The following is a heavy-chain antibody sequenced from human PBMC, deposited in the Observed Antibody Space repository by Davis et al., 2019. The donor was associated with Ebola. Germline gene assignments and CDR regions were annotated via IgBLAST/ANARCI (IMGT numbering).Heavy chain of an antibody. J-gene: IGHJ4*02. CDR1: GFTFSTYG. D-gene: IGHD6-19*01. CDR3: ATDPEGWLDFDY. CDR2: INSGARSM. V-gene: IGHV3-48*02. Sequence: GESLKISCAASGFTFSTYGMNWVRQAPGKGLEYVSHINSGARSMYYAESVKGRFTISRDDAKSTLYLQMNSLRDEDTAIYYCATDPEGWLDFDYWGQGTLVTVSP.